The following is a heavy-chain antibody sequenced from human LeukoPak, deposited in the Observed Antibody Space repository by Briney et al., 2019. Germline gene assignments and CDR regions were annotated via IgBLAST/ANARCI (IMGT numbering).Heavy chain of an antibody. CDR2: ISGSGGST. Sequence: GGSLRLSCAASGFTFSSYAMSWARQAPGKGLEWVSAISGSGGSTYYADSVKGRFTISRDNSKNTLYLQMNSLRAEGTAVYYCAKDEHIVVVTATYFDYWGQGTLVTVSS. V-gene: IGHV3-23*01. D-gene: IGHD2-21*02. CDR3: AKDEHIVVVTATYFDY. CDR1: GFTFSSYA. J-gene: IGHJ4*02.